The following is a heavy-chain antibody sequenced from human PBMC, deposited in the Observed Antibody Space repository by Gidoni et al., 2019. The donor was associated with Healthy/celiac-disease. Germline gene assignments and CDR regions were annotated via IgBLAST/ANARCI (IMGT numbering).Heavy chain of an antibody. CDR2: ISYDGSNK. D-gene: IGHD6-19*01. CDR3: ARDRDVVAVAGGGFDY. CDR1: GFTFSSYA. V-gene: IGHV3-30-3*01. Sequence: QVQLVESGGGVVQPGRSLRLTCAASGFTFSSYAMHWVRQAPGKGLEWVAVISYDGSNKYYADSVKGRFTISRDNSKNTLYLQMNSLRAEDTAVYYCARDRDVVAVAGGGFDYWGQGTLVTVSS. J-gene: IGHJ4*02.